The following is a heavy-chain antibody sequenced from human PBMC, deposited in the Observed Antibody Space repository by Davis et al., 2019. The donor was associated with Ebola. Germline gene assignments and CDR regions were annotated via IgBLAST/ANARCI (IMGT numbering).Heavy chain of an antibody. V-gene: IGHV5-51*01. CDR3: ARACCGNSPNFDY. D-gene: IGHD4-23*01. Sequence: GESLKISCEGSGYRFTSYWIAWVRQMPGKGLEWMGIIYPYDSNTRYSPSFQGQVTISADESINTAYLQWGSLEASDTAMYYCARACCGNSPNFDYWGQGTLVTVSS. CDR1: GYRFTSYW. CDR2: IYPYDSNT. J-gene: IGHJ4*02.